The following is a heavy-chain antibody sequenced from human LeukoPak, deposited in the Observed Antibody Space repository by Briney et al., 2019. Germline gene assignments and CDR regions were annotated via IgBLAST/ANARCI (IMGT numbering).Heavy chain of an antibody. CDR3: AREGQITTGYYYYMDV. CDR2: IKQDGSEK. D-gene: IGHD3-16*01. V-gene: IGHV3-7*01. Sequence: GGSLRLSCAVSGFSFSNYWMSWVRQAPGKGLEWVANIKQDGSEKYYVDSVKGRFTISRENAKNSLYLQMNSLRVDDMAVYYCAREGQITTGYYYYMDVWGKGSTVTVSS. J-gene: IGHJ6*03. CDR1: GFSFSNYW.